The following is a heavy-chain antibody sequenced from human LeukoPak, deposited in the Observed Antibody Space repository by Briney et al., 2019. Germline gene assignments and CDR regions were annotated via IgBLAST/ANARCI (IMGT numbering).Heavy chain of an antibody. V-gene: IGHV4-30-4*01. CDR3: ARVVVVAATVVFDY. D-gene: IGHD2-15*01. J-gene: IGHJ4*02. Sequence: SETLSHTCTVSGGSISSGDYYWSWIRQPPGKGLEWIGYIYYSGSTYYNPSLKSRVTISVDTSKNQFSLKLSSVTAADTAVYYCARVVVVAATVVFDYWGQGTLVTVSS. CDR1: GGSISSGDYY. CDR2: IYYSGST.